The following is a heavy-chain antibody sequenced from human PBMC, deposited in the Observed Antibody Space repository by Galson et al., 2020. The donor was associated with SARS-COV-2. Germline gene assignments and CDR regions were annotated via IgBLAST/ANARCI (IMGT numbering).Heavy chain of an antibody. CDR3: ARDLTPYYDFWSGDWEGGLFDY. Sequence: GGSLRLSCAASGFTFSSYSMNWVRQAPGKGLEWVSYITSSSSTIYYTDSVKGRFTISRDNAKNSLYLQMNSLRAEDTAVYYCARDLTPYYDFWSGDWEGGLFDYWGQGTLVTVSS. J-gene: IGHJ4*02. D-gene: IGHD3-3*01. V-gene: IGHV3-48*04. CDR2: ITSSSSTI. CDR1: GFTFSSYS.